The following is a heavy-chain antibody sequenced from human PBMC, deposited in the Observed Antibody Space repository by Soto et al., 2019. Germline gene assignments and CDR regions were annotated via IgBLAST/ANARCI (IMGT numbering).Heavy chain of an antibody. CDR3: ATRTNTSGLQY. V-gene: IGHV1-18*01. CDR1: GYTFTNYG. J-gene: IGHJ4*02. Sequence: ASVKVSSKTSGYTFTNYGIGWVRQPPGQGLEWMGWISTYNGNTTYVQKFQGRVTMTTDTTTTTVYMEVRSLRSDDTAVYYCATRTNTSGLQYWGQGTLVTVSS. D-gene: IGHD2-2*01. CDR2: ISTYNGNT.